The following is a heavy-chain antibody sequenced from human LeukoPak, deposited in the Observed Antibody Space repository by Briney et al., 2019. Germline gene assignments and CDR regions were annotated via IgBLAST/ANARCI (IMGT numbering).Heavy chain of an antibody. D-gene: IGHD3-10*01. Sequence: GRSLRLSCAASGFTVSSYDMHWVRQAPGKGLEWVSVISGNGGNTYYADSAKARFTISRDNSKNTVYLQMNSLRAEDTAVYYCARDLYGSGSYRIQNWFDPWGQGTLVTVSS. V-gene: IGHV3-23*01. CDR1: GFTVSSYD. J-gene: IGHJ5*02. CDR3: ARDLYGSGSYRIQNWFDP. CDR2: ISGNGGNT.